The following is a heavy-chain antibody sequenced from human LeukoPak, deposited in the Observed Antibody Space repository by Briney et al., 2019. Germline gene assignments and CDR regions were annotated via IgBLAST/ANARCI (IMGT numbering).Heavy chain of an antibody. Sequence: SGTLSLTCIVSGDSISSSTHYWGWIRQRPGRGLEWIGSMFYSGHTYYNPSLKSRVTMSIDTSKNQLSLNLSSVTAADTAVYYCARRNMWGWFDPWGQGTLGIVSS. CDR3: ARRNMWGWFDP. CDR2: MFYSGHT. CDR1: GDSISSSTHY. V-gene: IGHV4-39*01. J-gene: IGHJ5*02. D-gene: IGHD1-26*01.